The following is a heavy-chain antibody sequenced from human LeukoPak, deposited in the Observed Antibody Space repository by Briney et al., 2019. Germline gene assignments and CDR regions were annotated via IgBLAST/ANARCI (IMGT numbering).Heavy chain of an antibody. D-gene: IGHD6-19*01. CDR2: IYYSGST. V-gene: IGHV4-39*07. CDR3: ARGGGRYSSGWYLFDY. Sequence: SETLSLTCTVSGGSISSSSYYWGWIRQPPGKGLEWFGSIYYSGSTYYNPSLKSRVTISVDTSKNQFSLKLSSVTAADTAVYYCARGGGRYSSGWYLFDYWGQGTLVTVSS. J-gene: IGHJ4*02. CDR1: GGSISSSSYY.